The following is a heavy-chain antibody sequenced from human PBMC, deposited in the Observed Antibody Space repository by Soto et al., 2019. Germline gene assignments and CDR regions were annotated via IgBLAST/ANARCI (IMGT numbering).Heavy chain of an antibody. CDR2: IYYSGST. J-gene: IGHJ4*02. V-gene: IGHV4-30-4*01. D-gene: IGHD2-8*02. Sequence: PSETLSLTCTVSGGSISSGYYYWSWIRQPPGKGLEWIGYIYYSGSTNYNPSLKSRVTISVDTSKNQFSLKLTSVTAADTAVYYCARDKITGLFDYWGQGTLVTVSS. CDR1: GGSISSGYYY. CDR3: ARDKITGLFDY.